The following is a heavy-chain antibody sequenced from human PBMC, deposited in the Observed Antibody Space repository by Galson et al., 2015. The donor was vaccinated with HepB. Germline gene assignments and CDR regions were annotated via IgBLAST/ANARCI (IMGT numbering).Heavy chain of an antibody. J-gene: IGHJ4*02. CDR1: GYSFSDYH. D-gene: IGHD3-3*01. Sequence: SVKVSCKASGYSFSDYHVHWVRQAPGQGLEWMGWIDPHSGDTNYALKFQGRVTMTRDTSISTAYMDLSGLRSDDTAVYFCAKVSRSFGVVIFDDWGQGVLVTVSS. CDR3: AKVSRSFGVVIFDD. CDR2: IDPHSGDT. V-gene: IGHV1-2*02.